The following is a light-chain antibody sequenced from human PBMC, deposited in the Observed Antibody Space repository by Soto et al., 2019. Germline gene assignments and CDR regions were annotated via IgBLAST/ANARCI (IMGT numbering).Light chain of an antibody. Sequence: EVVMMQSPATVSVSPGEGVTLSCRASQTISNDLAWYQQKPGQAPRLLIYGASTRATGVPARFSGGGSGTEFTLTISSLQSADFAFYYCQQNNKWPPVTFGGGTKVDIK. J-gene: IGKJ4*01. CDR3: QQNNKWPPVT. CDR2: GAS. CDR1: QTISND. V-gene: IGKV3-15*01.